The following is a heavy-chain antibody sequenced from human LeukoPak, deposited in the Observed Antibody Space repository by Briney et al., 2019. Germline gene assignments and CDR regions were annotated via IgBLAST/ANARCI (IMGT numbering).Heavy chain of an antibody. J-gene: IGHJ4*02. V-gene: IGHV4-34*01. CDR1: GGSFSGYY. D-gene: IGHD3-22*01. CDR3: ARRTSYYYDSSGYYAPEEYDY. CDR2: INHSGST. Sequence: SETLSLTCAVYGGSFSGYYWSWIRQPPGKGLEWIGEINHSGSTNYNPSLKSRATISVDTSKNQFSLKLSSLTAADTAVYYCARRTSYYYDSSGYYAPEEYDYWGQGTLVTVSS.